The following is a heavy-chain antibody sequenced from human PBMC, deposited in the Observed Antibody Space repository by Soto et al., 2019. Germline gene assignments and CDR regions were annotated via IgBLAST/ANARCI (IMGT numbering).Heavy chain of an antibody. J-gene: IGHJ4*02. CDR2: ISYDGSNK. CDR1: GFTFSSYA. Sequence: GGSLRLSCAASGFTFSSYAMHWVRQAPGKGLEWVAVISYDGSNKYYADSVKGRFTISRDNSKNTLYLQMNSLRAEDTAVYYCAGELTTVTAGFDYWGQGTLVTVSS. V-gene: IGHV3-30-3*01. CDR3: AGELTTVTAGFDY. D-gene: IGHD4-4*01.